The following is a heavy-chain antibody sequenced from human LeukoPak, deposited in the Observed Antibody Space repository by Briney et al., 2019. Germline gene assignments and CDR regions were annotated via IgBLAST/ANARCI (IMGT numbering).Heavy chain of an antibody. CDR2: IYYSGGT. V-gene: IGHV4-59*08. CDR3: ARQDYGDYIIDY. Sequence: SETLSLTCTVSGGSISSYYWSWIRQPPGKGLEWIGYIYYSGGTSYNPSLKSRVTISVDTSKNQFSLKLSSVTAADTAVYYCARQDYGDYIIDYWGQGTLVTVSS. J-gene: IGHJ4*02. CDR1: GGSISSYY. D-gene: IGHD4-17*01.